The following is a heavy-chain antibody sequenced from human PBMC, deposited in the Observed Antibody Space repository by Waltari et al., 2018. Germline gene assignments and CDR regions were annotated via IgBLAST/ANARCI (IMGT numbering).Heavy chain of an antibody. Sequence: QVQLQESGPGLVKPSETLSLTCALSGYSISSGYYWGWLRQPPGKGLEWIGNIYHSGSTHYNPSLKSRVTISVDTSKNQFSLKLSSVTAADTAVYYCARRAAITAAGPTYYMDVWGKGTTVTVSS. CDR1: GYSISSGYY. D-gene: IGHD6-13*01. CDR3: ARRAAITAAGPTYYMDV. J-gene: IGHJ6*03. CDR2: IYHSGST. V-gene: IGHV4-38-2*01.